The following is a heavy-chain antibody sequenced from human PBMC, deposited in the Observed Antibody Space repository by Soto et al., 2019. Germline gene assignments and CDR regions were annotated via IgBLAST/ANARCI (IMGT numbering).Heavy chain of an antibody. D-gene: IGHD6-13*01. Sequence: QVQLVQSGAEVKKPGASVKVSCKASGYTFTSYAMHWVRQAPGQRLEWMGWINAGNGNTKYSQKFQGRVTITRDTAASTAHMELSSLRSEYTAVYYCSRDLGYTINSSRRGSTNDFDYWGQGTLVTFSS. CDR3: SRDLGYTINSSRRGSTNDFDY. CDR2: INAGNGNT. CDR1: GYTFTSYA. J-gene: IGHJ4*02. V-gene: IGHV1-3*01.